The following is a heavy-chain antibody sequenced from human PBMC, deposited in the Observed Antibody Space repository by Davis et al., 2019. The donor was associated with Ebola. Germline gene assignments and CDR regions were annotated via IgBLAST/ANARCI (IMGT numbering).Heavy chain of an antibody. V-gene: IGHV3-30*03. CDR1: GFSFSSYD. CDR2: ISYDGSNK. J-gene: IGHJ4*02. D-gene: IGHD5-24*01. CDR3: TRGDGYLDY. Sequence: GESLKISCAASGFSFSSYDMHWVRQAPGKGLEWVAVISYDGSNKYYADSVKGRFTISRDNAKNSLYLQMNSLRAEDTAVYYCTRGDGYLDYWGQGTLVTVSS.